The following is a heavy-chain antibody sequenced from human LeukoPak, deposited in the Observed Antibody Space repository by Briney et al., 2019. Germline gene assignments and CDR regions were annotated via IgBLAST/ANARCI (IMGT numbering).Heavy chain of an antibody. V-gene: IGHV1-46*01. Sequence: ASAKVSCKASVYTFTSYLIHWVRQAPGQGLEWMGLTNPSSGSTIAQKFRGRVTMTKNTSTNTVYMDLSSLGSEDTAVYYCVRELAGGSFDYWGQGSLVTVSS. CDR1: VYTFTSYL. CDR3: VRELAGGSFDY. D-gene: IGHD3-10*01. CDR2: TNPSSGST. J-gene: IGHJ4*02.